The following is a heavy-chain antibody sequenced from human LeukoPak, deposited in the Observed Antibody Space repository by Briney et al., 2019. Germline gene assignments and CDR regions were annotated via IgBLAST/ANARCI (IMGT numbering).Heavy chain of an antibody. Sequence: GDSVTVSCKASGYTVTSYYMHWVRQAPGQGLEWMGIINPNGGSTNYAQKFQGRVTMTRDTSTSTVYMEVSSLTSEDTAVYYCARGLGRTSHSAFDMWGQGTMVTVSS. D-gene: IGHD3-16*01. CDR3: ARGLGRTSHSAFDM. J-gene: IGHJ3*02. CDR2: INPNGGST. V-gene: IGHV1-46*01. CDR1: GYTVTSYY.